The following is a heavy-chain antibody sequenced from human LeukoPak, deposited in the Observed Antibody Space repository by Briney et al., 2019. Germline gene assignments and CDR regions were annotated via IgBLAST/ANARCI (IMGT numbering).Heavy chain of an antibody. Sequence: ASVTVSFKASGYTFTSYYMHWVRQAPGQGLEWMGIINPSGGSTSYAQKFQGRVTMTRDMSTSTVYMELSSLRSEDTAVYYCARESVVPAANDYWGQGTLVTVSS. CDR1: GYTFTSYY. J-gene: IGHJ4*02. D-gene: IGHD2-2*01. CDR3: ARESVVPAANDY. V-gene: IGHV1-46*01. CDR2: INPSGGST.